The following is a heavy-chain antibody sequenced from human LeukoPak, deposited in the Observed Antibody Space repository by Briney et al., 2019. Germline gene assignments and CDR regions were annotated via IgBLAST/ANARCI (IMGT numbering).Heavy chain of an antibody. Sequence: TGGSLRLSCAASGFTFSSYGMHWVRQAPGKGLEWVAVIWYDGSNKYYADSVKGRFTISRDNSKNTLYLQMNSLRAEDTAVYYCARSHTVVTDYDAFDIWGQGTMVTVSS. V-gene: IGHV3-33*01. D-gene: IGHD4-23*01. CDR2: IWYDGSNK. CDR1: GFTFSSYG. J-gene: IGHJ3*02. CDR3: ARSHTVVTDYDAFDI.